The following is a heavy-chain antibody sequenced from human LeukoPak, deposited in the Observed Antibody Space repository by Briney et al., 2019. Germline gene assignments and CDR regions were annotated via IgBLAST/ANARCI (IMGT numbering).Heavy chain of an antibody. Sequence: GRSLRLSCAASGFTFSSYAMHWVRQAPGKGLEWVAVISYDGSNKYCADPVKGRFTISRDNSKNTLYLQMNSLRAEDTAVYYCARDDGVGATGYWGQGTLVTVSS. J-gene: IGHJ4*02. CDR1: GFTFSSYA. CDR2: ISYDGSNK. V-gene: IGHV3-30-3*01. CDR3: ARDDGVGATGY. D-gene: IGHD1-26*01.